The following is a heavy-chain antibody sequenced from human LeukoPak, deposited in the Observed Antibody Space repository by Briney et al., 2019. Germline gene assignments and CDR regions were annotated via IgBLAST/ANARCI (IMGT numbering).Heavy chain of an antibody. CDR3: AKDRGRYYDSNGYYGGYYFDS. CDR2: ITGSGGAT. D-gene: IGHD3-22*01. CDR1: GFTFSTYA. Sequence: PGGSLRLSCAASGFTFSTYAVNWVRQAPGKGLEWVSAITGSGGATYYAVSVKGRFTISRDNAKNTLYLQMSSLRAEDTAVYYCAKDRGRYYDSNGYYGGYYFDSWGQGILVTVST. J-gene: IGHJ4*02. V-gene: IGHV3-23*01.